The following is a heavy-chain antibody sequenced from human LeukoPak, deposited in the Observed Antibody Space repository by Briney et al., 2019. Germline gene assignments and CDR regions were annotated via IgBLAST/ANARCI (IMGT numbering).Heavy chain of an antibody. V-gene: IGHV3-30-3*01. J-gene: IGHJ6*02. CDR2: ISYDGSNK. CDR3: ARPYSSSWYYYYGMDV. Sequence: GGSLRLSCAASGFTFSSYAMHWVRQAPGKGLGWVAVISYDGSNKYYADSVKGRFTISRDNSKNMLYLQMNSLRAEDTAVYYCARPYSSSWYYYYGMDVWGQGTTVTVSS. CDR1: GFTFSSYA. D-gene: IGHD6-13*01.